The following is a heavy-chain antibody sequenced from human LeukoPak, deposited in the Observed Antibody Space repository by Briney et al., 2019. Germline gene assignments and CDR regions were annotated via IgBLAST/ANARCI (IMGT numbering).Heavy chain of an antibody. CDR1: GFTFSDHY. CDR2: ARNKANSYTT. D-gene: IGHD2-2*01. J-gene: IGHJ3*02. V-gene: IGHV3-72*01. CDR3: ARVRYCSSTTCRGAFDI. Sequence: GGSLRLSCAASGFTFSDHYMDWVRQAPGKGLEWVGRARNKANSYTTEYAASVKGRFTISRADSENSLYLQMNSLKTEDTAVYYCARVRYCSSTTCRGAFDIWGQGTMVTVSS.